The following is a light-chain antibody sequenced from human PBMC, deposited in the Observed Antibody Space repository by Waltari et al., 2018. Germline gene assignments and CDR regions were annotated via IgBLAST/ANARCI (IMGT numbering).Light chain of an antibody. Sequence: QTVVTQEPSLSVSPGGTVTLTCALSSGSLSSTSYASWYQQSPGQTPRTIVDKGKIRPSGGPDRFSGSVLGNKAVLIITGAQAEDESNYYCLLYMGSGIWVFGGGTKFAVL. V-gene: IGLV8-61*01. CDR2: KGK. J-gene: IGLJ3*02. CDR3: LLYMGSGIWV. CDR1: SGSLSSTSY.